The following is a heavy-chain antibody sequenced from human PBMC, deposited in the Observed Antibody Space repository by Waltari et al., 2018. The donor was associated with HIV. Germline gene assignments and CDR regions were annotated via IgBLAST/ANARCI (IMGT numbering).Heavy chain of an antibody. V-gene: IGHV3-7*01. Sequence: FSSYWMSWVRQAPGKGLEWVANIKQDGSEKYYVDSVKGRFTISRDNAKNSLYLQMNSLRAEDTAVYYCAGRLLWFGELLKDYWGQGTLVTVSS. CDR3: AGRLLWFGELLKDY. CDR2: IKQDGSEK. J-gene: IGHJ4*02. D-gene: IGHD3-10*01. CDR1: FSSYW.